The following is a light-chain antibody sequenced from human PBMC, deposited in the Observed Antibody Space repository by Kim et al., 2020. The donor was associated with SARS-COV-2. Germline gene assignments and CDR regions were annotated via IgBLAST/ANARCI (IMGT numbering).Light chain of an antibody. CDR2: GAS. J-gene: IGKJ1*01. V-gene: IGKV3-15*01. CDR3: QQYDNWPWT. Sequence: VSPGEKATPSCRASQSVSSNLAWYQQKPGQAPRLLIYGASTRATGIPARFSGSGSGTEFALTISSPQSEDFGVYYCQQYDNWPWTFGQGTKVEIK. CDR1: QSVSSN.